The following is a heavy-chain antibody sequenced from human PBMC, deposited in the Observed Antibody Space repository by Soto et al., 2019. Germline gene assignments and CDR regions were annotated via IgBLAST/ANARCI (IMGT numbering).Heavy chain of an antibody. V-gene: IGHV4-31*03. CDR3: AIFELPYSNYGFRERYYGMDV. CDR1: GGSISSGGYY. Sequence: QVQLQESGPGLVKPSQTLSLTCTVSGGSISSGGYYWSWIRQHPGKGLEWIGYIYYSGSTYYNPSLKSRVTISVDTSKNQFSLKLSSVTAADTAVYYCAIFELPYSNYGFRERYYGMDVWGQGTTVTVSS. CDR2: IYYSGST. J-gene: IGHJ6*02. D-gene: IGHD4-4*01.